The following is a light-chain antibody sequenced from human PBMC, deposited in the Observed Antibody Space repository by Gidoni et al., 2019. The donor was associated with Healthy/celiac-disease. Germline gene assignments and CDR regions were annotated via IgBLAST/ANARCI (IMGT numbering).Light chain of an antibody. CDR1: QSISSW. CDR2: DAS. Sequence: DIQMTQSPSTLSASVGDRVTITCRASQSISSWLAWYQQKPGKAPKLLIYDASSLESGVPSRFRGSGSGKEFTLPISSLQPDDFATYYCQQYNSYQWTFGQGTKVEIK. V-gene: IGKV1-5*01. CDR3: QQYNSYQWT. J-gene: IGKJ1*01.